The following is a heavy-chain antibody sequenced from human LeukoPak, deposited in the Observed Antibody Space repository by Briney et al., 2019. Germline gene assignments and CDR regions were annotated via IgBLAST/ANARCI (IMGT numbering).Heavy chain of an antibody. D-gene: IGHD3/OR15-3a*01. CDR3: ARGRGLWGAFDI. V-gene: IGHV1-8*03. CDR1: GYTFTSYD. CDR2: MNPNSGNT. J-gene: IGHJ3*02. Sequence: ASVKVSCKASGYTFTSYDINWVRQATGQGLEWMGWMNPNSGNTGYAQKFQGRVTITRNTSISTAYMELSSLRSEDTAVYYCARGRGLWGAFDIWGQGTMVTVSS.